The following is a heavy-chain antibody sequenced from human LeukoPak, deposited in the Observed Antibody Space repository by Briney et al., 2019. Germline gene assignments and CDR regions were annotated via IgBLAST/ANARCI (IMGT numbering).Heavy chain of an antibody. J-gene: IGHJ5*02. Sequence: GGSLRLSCAASGFTFNDFAMHWVRQTPGKGLEWVSGISWNSGSIGYANSVKGRFTISRDNGKNALYLEMNSLRAEDTAVYYCARGGRYCSSTSCSKWWFDPWGQGTLVTVSS. D-gene: IGHD2-2*01. CDR3: ARGGRYCSSTSCSKWWFDP. V-gene: IGHV3-9*01. CDR1: GFTFNDFA. CDR2: ISWNSGSI.